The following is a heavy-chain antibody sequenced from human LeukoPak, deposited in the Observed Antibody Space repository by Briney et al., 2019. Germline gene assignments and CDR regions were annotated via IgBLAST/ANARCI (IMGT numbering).Heavy chain of an antibody. CDR2: ISGSGGGT. J-gene: IGHJ4*02. D-gene: IGHD3-22*01. Sequence: GGSLRLSCAASGFTFSSYAMSWVRQAPGKGLEWVSAISGSGGGTYYADSVKGRFTISRDNSKNTLYLQMNSLRAEDTAVYYCAKIVRYYYDSSGYRGYFDYWGQGTLVTVSS. CDR1: GFTFSSYA. V-gene: IGHV3-23*01. CDR3: AKIVRYYYDSSGYRGYFDY.